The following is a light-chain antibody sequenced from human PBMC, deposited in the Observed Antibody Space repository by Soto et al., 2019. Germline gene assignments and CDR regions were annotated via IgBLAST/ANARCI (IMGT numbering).Light chain of an antibody. J-gene: IGKJ1*01. V-gene: IGKV1-5*03. CDR2: ATS. CDR1: QSIGGW. Sequence: DIQMTQSPSTLSASVGDRVTITCRASQSIGGWLAWYQQKAGKAPKVLIYATSTLQSGVPSRFSGSGSGTQFTLTISSLQPDDSATYYCQQYNTWWTSGQGTKVEVK. CDR3: QQYNTWWT.